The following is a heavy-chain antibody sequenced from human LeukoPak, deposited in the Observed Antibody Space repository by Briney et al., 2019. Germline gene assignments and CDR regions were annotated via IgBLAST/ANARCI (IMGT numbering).Heavy chain of an antibody. CDR3: ARGSRRYCSGGSCYEPYYYFDY. CDR2: IKQDGSEK. CDR1: GFTFSSYW. Sequence: GGSLRLSCAASGFTFSSYWVSWVRQAPGKGLEWVANIKQDGSEKYYVDSVKGRFTISRDNAKNSLYLQMNSLRAEDTAVYYCARGSRRYCSGGSCYEPYYYFDYWGQGTLVTVSS. J-gene: IGHJ4*02. D-gene: IGHD2-15*01. V-gene: IGHV3-7*01.